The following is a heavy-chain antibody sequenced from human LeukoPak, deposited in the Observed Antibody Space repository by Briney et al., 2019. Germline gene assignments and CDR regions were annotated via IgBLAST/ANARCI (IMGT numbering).Heavy chain of an antibody. CDR2: INPSGGST. J-gene: IGHJ6*02. CDR1: GYTFTSYY. Sequence: ASVKVSCKASGYTFTSYYMHWVRQAPGQGPEWMGIINPSGGSTSYAQKFQGRVTMTRDTSTSTVYMELSSLRSEDTAVYYCARDLATVVVPAAIWDYYYYGMDVWGQGTTVTVSS. CDR3: ARDLATVVVPAAIWDYYYYGMDV. V-gene: IGHV1-46*01. D-gene: IGHD2-2*01.